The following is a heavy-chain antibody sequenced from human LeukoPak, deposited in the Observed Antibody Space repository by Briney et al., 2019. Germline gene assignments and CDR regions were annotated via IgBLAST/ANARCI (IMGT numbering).Heavy chain of an antibody. D-gene: IGHD5-18*01. CDR2: IYYSGST. CDR1: GGSISSYY. CDR3: ARHKGDTAMVSFDY. Sequence: PSETLSLTCTVSGGSISSYYWSWIRQPPGKGLEWIGYIYYSGSTNYNPSLKSRVTISVDTSENQFSLKLSSVTAADTAVYYCARHKGDTAMVSFDYWGQGTLVTVSS. V-gene: IGHV4-59*08. J-gene: IGHJ4*02.